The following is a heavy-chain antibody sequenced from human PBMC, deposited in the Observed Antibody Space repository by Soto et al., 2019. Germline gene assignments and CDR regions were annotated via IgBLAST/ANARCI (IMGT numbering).Heavy chain of an antibody. Sequence: SVKVSCKASGGTFSSYAISWVRQAPGQGLDWMGGIIPIFGTANYAQKFQGRVTITADESTSTAYMELSSLRSEDTAVYYCARPIQYYFDTSAQSAWFDPWGQGTLVTVSS. CDR1: GGTFSSYA. V-gene: IGHV1-69*13. CDR3: ARPIQYYFDTSAQSAWFDP. D-gene: IGHD3-22*01. CDR2: IIPIFGTA. J-gene: IGHJ5*02.